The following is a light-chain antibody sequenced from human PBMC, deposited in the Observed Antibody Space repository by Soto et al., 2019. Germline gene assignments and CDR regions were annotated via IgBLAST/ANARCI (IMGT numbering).Light chain of an antibody. Sequence: TQMAQAPFSLAASVGERIIITCRASRDVGSDVSWYQQKPGQAPKLVIYAASNLYTGVPSRFSGRRSGTEFTLTISSLQPEDFASYYCLKDYGDSWTFGQGTKVDIK. J-gene: IGKJ1*01. V-gene: IGKV1-6*01. CDR2: AAS. CDR3: LKDYGDSWT. CDR1: RDVGSD.